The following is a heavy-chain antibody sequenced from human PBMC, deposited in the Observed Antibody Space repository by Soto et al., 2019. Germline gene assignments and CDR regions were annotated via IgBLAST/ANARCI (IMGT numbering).Heavy chain of an antibody. CDR3: AKDNGSGCDWLRVGDASDI. CDR1: GGSISSGGYY. J-gene: IGHJ3*02. V-gene: IGHV4-31*03. CDR2: IYYSGST. Sequence: SETLSLTCTVSGGSISSGGYYWSWIRQHPGKGLEWIGYIYYSGSTYYNPSLKSRVTISVDTSKNQFSLKLSSVTAADTAVYYCAKDNGSGCDWLRVGDASDIWGQGTMVTVSS. D-gene: IGHD5-12*01.